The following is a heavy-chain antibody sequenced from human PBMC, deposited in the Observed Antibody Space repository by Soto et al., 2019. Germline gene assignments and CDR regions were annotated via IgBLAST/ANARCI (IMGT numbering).Heavy chain of an antibody. CDR3: ARDQGYCSSTSCFASEYYYYYYVIDC. Sequence: SETLSLTCTVSGGSISSGGYYWSWIRQHPGKGLEWIGYIYYSGSTYYNPSLKSRVTISVDTSKNQFSLKLSSVTAADTAVYYCARDQGYCSSTSCFASEYYYYYYVIDCWGQGTSVTGSS. CDR1: GGSISSGGYY. V-gene: IGHV4-31*03. D-gene: IGHD2-2*01. J-gene: IGHJ6*02. CDR2: IYYSGST.